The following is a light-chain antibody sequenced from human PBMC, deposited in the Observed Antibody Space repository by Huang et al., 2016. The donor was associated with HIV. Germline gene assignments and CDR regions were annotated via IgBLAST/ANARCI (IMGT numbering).Light chain of an antibody. Sequence: PGERATLSCRASQTVTNNYLAWYQQRPGQAPRLLIYGASTRATGIPDRFSGSGSVTDFTLTISRLEPKDFVVYYCQQFGSSPPYSLGQGTKLEIK. CDR1: QTVTNNY. V-gene: IGKV3-20*01. CDR2: GAS. J-gene: IGKJ2*03. CDR3: QQFGSSPPYS.